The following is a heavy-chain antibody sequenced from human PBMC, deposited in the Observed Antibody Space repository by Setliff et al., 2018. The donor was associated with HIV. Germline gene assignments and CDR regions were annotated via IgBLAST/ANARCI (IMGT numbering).Heavy chain of an antibody. V-gene: IGHV4-61*01. CDR1: GGSVSSGNYY. Sequence: PSETLSLTCTVSGGSVSSGNYYWSWIRQPPGKGLEWIGYIYHSGGTKYNPSLKSRVSISVDTSKNQFSLKLISVTAADTAVYYCARDQGHHFDSRGNDCDAYFGPWGQGILVTVSS. CDR3: ARDQGHHFDSRGNDCDAYFGP. J-gene: IGHJ5*02. CDR2: IYHSGGT. D-gene: IGHD3-22*01.